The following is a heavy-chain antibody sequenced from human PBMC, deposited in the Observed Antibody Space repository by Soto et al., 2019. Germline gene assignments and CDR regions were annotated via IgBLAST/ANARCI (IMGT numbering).Heavy chain of an antibody. Sequence: SETLSLTCTVSGGSISGYYWSWIRQPPGKRLEWIGYIYYTGSTNYNPSLRSRVTISIDTSKNQFSLKLSSVTAADTAVYYCARVTSGVSSLDYWGQGTLVTVSS. CDR3: ARVTSGVSSLDY. J-gene: IGHJ4*02. D-gene: IGHD4-4*01. CDR1: GGSISGYY. V-gene: IGHV4-59*12. CDR2: IYYTGST.